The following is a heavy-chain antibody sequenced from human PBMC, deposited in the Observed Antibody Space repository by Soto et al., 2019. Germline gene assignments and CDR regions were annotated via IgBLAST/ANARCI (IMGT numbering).Heavy chain of an antibody. J-gene: IGHJ5*02. Sequence: SETLSLTCTVSGGSISSGGYYWSWIRQHPGKGLEWIGYIYYSGSTYYNPSLKSRVTISVDTSKNQFSLKLSSVTAADTAVYYCARDYYPSFGGSYYDWFDPWGQGTLVTVSS. CDR2: IYYSGST. CDR1: GGSISSGGYY. V-gene: IGHV4-31*03. D-gene: IGHD1-26*01. CDR3: ARDYYPSFGGSYYDWFDP.